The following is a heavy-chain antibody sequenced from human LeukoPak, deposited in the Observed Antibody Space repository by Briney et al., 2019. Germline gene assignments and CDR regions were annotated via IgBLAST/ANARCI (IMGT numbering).Heavy chain of an antibody. D-gene: IGHD6-19*01. CDR2: INQDGSEK. Sequence: GGSLRLSCAASGFTLSNYWMTWVRQAPGKGLEWVANINQDGSEKFYVDSVKGRFTISRDNAKNSLYLQMNSLRAEDTAVYCCARDLLGDSSGWPYYYYYYMDVWGRGTTVTVSS. CDR3: ARDLLGDSSGWPYYYYYYMDV. CDR1: GFTLSNYW. V-gene: IGHV3-7*01. J-gene: IGHJ6*03.